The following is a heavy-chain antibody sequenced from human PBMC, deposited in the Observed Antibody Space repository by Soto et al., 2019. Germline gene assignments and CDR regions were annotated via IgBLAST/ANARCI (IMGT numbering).Heavy chain of an antibody. J-gene: IGHJ4*02. CDR3: ARTYGGFIDY. V-gene: IGHV3-48*04. CDR1: GFTFSSYS. Sequence: GGALRLSCEGSGFTFSSYSMNWVRQAPGKGLEWVSYISSSGSTIYYADSVKGRFTISRDNAKNSLYLQMNSLRAEDTAVYYCARTYGGFIDYWGQGTLVTVSS. CDR2: ISSSGSTI. D-gene: IGHD5-12*01.